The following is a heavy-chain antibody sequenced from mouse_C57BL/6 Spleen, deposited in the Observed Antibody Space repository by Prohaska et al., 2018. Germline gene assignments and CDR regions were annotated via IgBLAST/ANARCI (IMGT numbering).Heavy chain of an antibody. CDR2: ISSGGSYT. J-gene: IGHJ2*01. CDR1: GFTFSSYG. Sequence: GGDLVKPGGSLKLSCAASGFTFSSYGMSWVRQTPDKRLEWVATISSGGSYTYYPDSVKGRFTISRDNAKNTLYLQMSSLKSEDTAMYYCARRDYGSSYGFDYWGQGTTLTVSS. V-gene: IGHV5-6*02. D-gene: IGHD1-1*01. CDR3: ARRDYGSSYGFDY.